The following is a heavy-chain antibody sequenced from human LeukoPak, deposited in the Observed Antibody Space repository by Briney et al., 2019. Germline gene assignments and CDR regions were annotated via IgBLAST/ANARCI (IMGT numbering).Heavy chain of an antibody. Sequence: ASVKVSCKASGYTFTGYYMHWVRQAPGQGLEWMGWINPNSGGTNYAQKFQGRVTMTRDTSISTAYMELSRLRSDDTAVYYCARGGNLCTNGVCYTALDYWGQGTLVTVSS. CDR3: ARGGNLCTNGVCYTALDY. CDR2: INPNSGGT. CDR1: GYTFTGYY. V-gene: IGHV1-2*02. D-gene: IGHD2-8*01. J-gene: IGHJ4*02.